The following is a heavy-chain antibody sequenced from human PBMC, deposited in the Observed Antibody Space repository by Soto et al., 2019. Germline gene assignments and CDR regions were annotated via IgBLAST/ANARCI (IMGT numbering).Heavy chain of an antibody. J-gene: IGHJ3*01. D-gene: IGHD3-3*02. CDR1: GFNFNVAW. CDR3: TKVLALPPNDAFDV. Sequence: EGQLVESGGRLVEPGGSLRLSCAASGFNFNVAWMNWVRQAPGKGLEWLGRIKSKGGGETTEYVAFVQGRFTISRDDSKNTLYLQMTSLKSEDTAVYYCTKVLALPPNDAFDVWGQGTMVTVSS. V-gene: IGHV3-15*01. CDR2: IKSKGGGETT.